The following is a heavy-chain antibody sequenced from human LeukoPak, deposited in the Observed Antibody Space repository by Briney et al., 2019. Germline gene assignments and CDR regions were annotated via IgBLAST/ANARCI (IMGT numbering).Heavy chain of an antibody. CDR3: ARPYGDYVGY. J-gene: IGHJ4*02. Sequence: SETLSLTCTVSGGSISSATSYWGWIRQPPGRGLEWIGNTYYSGSTYYSPSLKSRLTISLDTSKNQFSLKLSSVTAADTAVYYCARPYGDYVGYWGQGTLVTVSS. CDR1: GGSISSATSY. D-gene: IGHD4-17*01. CDR2: TYYSGST. V-gene: IGHV4-39*07.